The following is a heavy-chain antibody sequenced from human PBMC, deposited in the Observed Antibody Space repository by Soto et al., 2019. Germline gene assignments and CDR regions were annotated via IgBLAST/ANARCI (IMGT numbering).Heavy chain of an antibody. D-gene: IGHD1-26*01. CDR3: ATGGAGPAPFTWELHDH. CDR2: ITPFNGDV. V-gene: IGHV1-45*02. Sequence: QMQLVQSGAEVKKTGSSVKVSCKASGYTFPQHYLHWVRQAPGQALEWMGWITPFNGDVNYAQKFQERVTITRDRSLNTAYMEMSSLKSEDTAMYYCATGGAGPAPFTWELHDHWGQGTLVTVSS. CDR1: GYTFPQHY. J-gene: IGHJ4*02.